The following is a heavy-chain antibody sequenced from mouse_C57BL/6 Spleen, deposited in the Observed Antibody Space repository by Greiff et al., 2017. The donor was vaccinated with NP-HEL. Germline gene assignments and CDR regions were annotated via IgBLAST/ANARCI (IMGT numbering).Heavy chain of an antibody. Sequence: QVQLQQPGAELVRPGTSVKLSCKASGYTFTSYWMHWVKQRPGQGLEWIGVIDPSDSYTNYNQKFKGKATLTVDTSSSTAYMQLSSLTSEDSAVYYCARVVTTTGFDYWGQGTTLTVSS. CDR2: IDPSDSYT. V-gene: IGHV1-59*01. J-gene: IGHJ2*01. CDR3: ARVVTTTGFDY. CDR1: GYTFTSYW. D-gene: IGHD2-2*01.